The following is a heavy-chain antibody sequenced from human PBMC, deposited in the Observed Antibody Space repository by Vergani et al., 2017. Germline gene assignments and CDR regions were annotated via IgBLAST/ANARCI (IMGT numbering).Heavy chain of an antibody. CDR1: GFTLSSYA. V-gene: IGHV3-23*01. Sequence: EVQLLESGGGLVQPGGSLRLSCAASGFTLSSYAMSWVRQAPGKGLGWVSAISGSGGSTYYADSVKGRFTISRDNSKNTLYLQMNSLRAEDTAVYYCAKAGGLVATMFGDYWGQGTLVTVSS. D-gene: IGHD5-12*01. CDR2: ISGSGGST. J-gene: IGHJ4*02. CDR3: AKAGGLVATMFGDY.